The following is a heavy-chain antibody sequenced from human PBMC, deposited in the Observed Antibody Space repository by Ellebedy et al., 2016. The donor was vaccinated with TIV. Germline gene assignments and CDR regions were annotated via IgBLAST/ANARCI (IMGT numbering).Heavy chain of an antibody. CDR1: GGNFSRYA. CDR2: ITPIFGTA. V-gene: IGHV1-69*13. Sequence: ASVKVSCKASGGNFSRYAFSWVRQAPGQGLEWMGGITPIFGTADYAQKFQGRVTITADESTSTAYMDLSSLRPEDTAVYYCAIAGYSSGWTISYYYYGMDVWGQGTTVTVSS. J-gene: IGHJ6*02. CDR3: AIAGYSSGWTISYYYYGMDV. D-gene: IGHD6-19*01.